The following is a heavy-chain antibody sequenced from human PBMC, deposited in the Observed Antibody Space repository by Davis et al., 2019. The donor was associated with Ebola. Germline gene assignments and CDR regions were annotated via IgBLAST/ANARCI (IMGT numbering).Heavy chain of an antibody. CDR2: INAGNGNT. D-gene: IGHD3-16*02. CDR3: AREGLNYDYVWGSYRYTYFDP. V-gene: IGHV1-3*01. J-gene: IGHJ5*02. CDR1: GYTFTSYA. Sequence: ASVKVSCKASGYTFTSYAMHWVRQAPGQRLEWMGWINAGNGNTKYSKKFQGRVTITRDTSASTAYMELSSLRYEDTAVYYCAREGLNYDYVWGSYRYTYFDPWGQGTLVTVSS.